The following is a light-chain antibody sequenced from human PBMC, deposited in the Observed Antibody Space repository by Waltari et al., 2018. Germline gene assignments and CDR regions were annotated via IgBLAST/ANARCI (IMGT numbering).Light chain of an antibody. J-gene: IGLJ3*02. CDR1: NSDIGSFNL. CDR2: ETT. CDR3: CSYAGHSTFV. V-gene: IGLV2-23*02. Sequence: QSALTQPASVSGSPGQSITISCTGSNSDIGSFNLVSWYQQLSNTAPQLIIYETTKRPPWVSERISGSQSGNTASLTISGLQTEDEADYYCCSYAGHSTFVFGGGTRLTVL.